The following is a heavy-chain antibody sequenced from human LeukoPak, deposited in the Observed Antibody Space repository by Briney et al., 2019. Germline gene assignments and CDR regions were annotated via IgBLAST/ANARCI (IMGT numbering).Heavy chain of an antibody. V-gene: IGHV3-74*01. CDR3: ARDHVLSGNYYYMDV. Sequence: PGGSLRLSCAASGFTFSSYWMHWVRQAPGKGLVWVSRTLSDGSTTIYADSVKGRFTISGDNAKNTLYLQMNSLRAEDTAVYYCARDHVLSGNYYYMDVWGKGTTVTVSS. D-gene: IGHD3-16*01. CDR2: TLSDGSTT. CDR1: GFTFSSYW. J-gene: IGHJ6*03.